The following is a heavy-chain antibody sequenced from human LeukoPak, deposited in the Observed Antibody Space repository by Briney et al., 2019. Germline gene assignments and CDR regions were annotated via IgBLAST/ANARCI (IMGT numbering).Heavy chain of an antibody. CDR2: ISAYNGNT. D-gene: IGHD3-3*01. Sequence: ASVKVSCKASGYTFTSYGISWVRQAPGQGHEWMGWISAYNGNTNYAQKLQGRVTMTTDTSTSTAYMELRSLRSDDTAVYYCARTYYDFWSGLYYFDYWGQGTLVTVSS. CDR1: GYTFTSYG. V-gene: IGHV1-18*01. CDR3: ARTYYDFWSGLYYFDY. J-gene: IGHJ4*02.